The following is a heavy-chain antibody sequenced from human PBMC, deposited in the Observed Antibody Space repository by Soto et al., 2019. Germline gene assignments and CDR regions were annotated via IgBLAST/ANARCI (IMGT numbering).Heavy chain of an antibody. D-gene: IGHD3-22*01. CDR3: VRGGNPYHYATSGPGTFDK. CDR2: TSFSGYT. V-gene: IGHV4-30-4*01. CDR1: GDSVSGGDSY. J-gene: IGHJ4*02. Sequence: QVQLQESGPGLVKPSQTLSLTCTVSGDSVSGGDSYWSWIRQPPGKALEWIGYTSFSGYTSYTPSLKSRGTISVDMSKSQFSLRLTSVTAADTAIYYCVRGGNPYHYATSGPGTFDKWGQGTLVSVSS.